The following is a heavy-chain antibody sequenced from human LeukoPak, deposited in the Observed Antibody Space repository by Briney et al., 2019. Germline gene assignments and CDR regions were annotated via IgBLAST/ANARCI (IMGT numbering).Heavy chain of an antibody. Sequence: GGSLRLSCVVSGFTFSSYGMHWVRQAPGKGLEWVAFISYDGSNTNYADSVKGRFTISRDNSKNTLYLQMNSLRAEDTAVYYCAKGIGIMITFGGVIDDAFDIWGQGKMVTVTS. J-gene: IGHJ3*02. CDR1: GFTFSSYG. CDR3: AKGIGIMITFGGVIDDAFDI. V-gene: IGHV3-30*18. CDR2: ISYDGSNT. D-gene: IGHD3-16*02.